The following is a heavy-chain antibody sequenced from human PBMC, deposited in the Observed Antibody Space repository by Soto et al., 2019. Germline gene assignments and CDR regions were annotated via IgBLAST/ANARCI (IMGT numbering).Heavy chain of an antibody. CDR3: ARGGQDFWSGPFDY. V-gene: IGHV4-4*07. Sequence: SETLSLTCTVSGGSISNYFCNWIRQPAGKGLEWIGRIDNSGSTNYNPSLKSRITMSADTSRNQFSLKLNYVTAADTAVYYCARGGQDFWSGPFDYWGQGALLTF. CDR2: IDNSGST. D-gene: IGHD3-3*01. J-gene: IGHJ4*02. CDR1: GGSISNYF.